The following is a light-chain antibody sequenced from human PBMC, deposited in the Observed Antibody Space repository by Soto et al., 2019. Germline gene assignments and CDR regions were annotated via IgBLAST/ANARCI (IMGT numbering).Light chain of an antibody. CDR3: QQYNNWPPWT. CDR2: GAS. J-gene: IGKJ1*01. V-gene: IGKV3-15*01. CDR1: QNIRSN. Sequence: EIVMTQSPASLSVSPGERATLSCRASQNIRSNLAWYQQIPGQAPRLLIHGASTRATGIPARFSGSGSGTEFTLTISVLQSEDYAVYYCQQYNNWPPWTFGQGTKVEI.